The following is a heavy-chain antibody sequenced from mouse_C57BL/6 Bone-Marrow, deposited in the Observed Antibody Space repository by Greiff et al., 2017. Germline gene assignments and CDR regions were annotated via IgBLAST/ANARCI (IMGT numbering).Heavy chain of an antibody. D-gene: IGHD1-1*01. Sequence: VQLQQSGAELVRPGASVTLSCKASGYTFTDYEMHWVKQTPVHGLEWIGAIDPETGGTAYNQKFKGKAILTADKSSSTAYMERRSLTSEDSAVYYCTREGIITTVVAWYFDVWGTGTTVTVSS. CDR2: IDPETGGT. CDR3: TREGIITTVVAWYFDV. J-gene: IGHJ1*03. V-gene: IGHV1-15*01. CDR1: GYTFTDYE.